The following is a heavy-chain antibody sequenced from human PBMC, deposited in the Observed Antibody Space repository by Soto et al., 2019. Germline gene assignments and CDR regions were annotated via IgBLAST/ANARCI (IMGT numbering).Heavy chain of an antibody. V-gene: IGHV4-59*01. J-gene: IGHJ4*02. Sequence: SETLSLTYTVAGGSISSYYGSWIRQPPGKGLEWIGYIYCSGSTNYNPSLKSRVTISVDTSKNQFSLKLSSVTAADTAVYYCARGPGIAVAGTIYWGQGTLVTVSS. CDR3: ARGPGIAVAGTIY. D-gene: IGHD6-19*01. CDR1: GGSISSYY. CDR2: IYCSGST.